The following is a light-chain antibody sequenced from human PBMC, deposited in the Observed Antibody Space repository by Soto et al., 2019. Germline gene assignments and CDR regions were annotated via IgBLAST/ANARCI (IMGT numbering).Light chain of an antibody. CDR1: QGLSNY. CDR2: AAS. J-gene: IGKJ3*01. CDR3: QKYNSAPHT. V-gene: IGKV1-27*01. Sequence: DIQMTQSPSSLSASVGDRVTITCRASQGLSNYLAWYQQKPGKVPKLLIYAASTLQSEVPSRFSGSGSGTDFTLTISSLQPEDVATYYCQKYNSAPHTFGPGTKVDI.